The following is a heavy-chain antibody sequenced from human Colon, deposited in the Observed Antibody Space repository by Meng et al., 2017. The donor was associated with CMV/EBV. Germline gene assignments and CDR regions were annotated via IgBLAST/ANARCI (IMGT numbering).Heavy chain of an antibody. J-gene: IGHJ4*02. D-gene: IGHD1-26*01. Sequence: QLQIHLWRSGLWTSSEPLSLTCADYGGSFSCYYWSWIRQPPGKGLEWIGEINHSGSTNYNPSLKSRVTISVDTSKNQFSLKLSSVTAADTAVYYCARGGAPRRPPGTRWGQGTLVTVSS. CDR1: GGSFSCYY. CDR2: INHSGST. V-gene: IGHV4-34*01. CDR3: ARGGAPRRPPGTR.